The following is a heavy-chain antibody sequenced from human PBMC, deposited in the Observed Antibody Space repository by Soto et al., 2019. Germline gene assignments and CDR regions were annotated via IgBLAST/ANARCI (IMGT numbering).Heavy chain of an antibody. CDR2: IFSSGST. CDR1: GGSINTFY. CDR3: AREGSYSAYNFAHGIQLWSFDF. Sequence: SETLSLTCTVSGGSINTFYWSWFRQPAGKGLEWIGRIFSSGSTSFNPSLESRVAMSVDTSKNHFSLNLSSVTAADMAVYYCAREGSYSAYNFAHGIQLWSFDFWGQGALVTVST. D-gene: IGHD5-12*01. J-gene: IGHJ4*02. V-gene: IGHV4-4*07.